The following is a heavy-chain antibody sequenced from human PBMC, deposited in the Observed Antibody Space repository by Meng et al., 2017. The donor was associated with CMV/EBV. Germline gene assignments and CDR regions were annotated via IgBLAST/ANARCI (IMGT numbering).Heavy chain of an antibody. CDR3: ARDLYYDSSGYGYFDL. CDR2: IYHSGST. J-gene: IGHJ2*01. D-gene: IGHD3-22*01. Sequence: GSLRLSCTVSGYSISSGYYWCWIRQPPGKGLEWIGSIYHSGSTYYNPSLKSRVTISVDTSKNQFSLKLSSVTAADTAVYYCARDLYYDSSGYGYFDLWGRGTLVTVSS. V-gene: IGHV4-38-2*02. CDR1: GYSISSGYY.